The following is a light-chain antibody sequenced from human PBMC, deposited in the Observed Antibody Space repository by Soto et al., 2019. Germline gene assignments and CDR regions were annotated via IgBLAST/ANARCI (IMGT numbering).Light chain of an antibody. V-gene: IGKV3-20*01. CDR3: TQHEILPIT. Sequence: VVTQKKGTLSLSPGDRASLSCRASQNLSLYCLAWYQHKPGQAPRLLISGASRRATGIPDRFSGAGSGTDFTLTICRLEPEDFALYYCTQHEILPIT. J-gene: IGKJ5*01. CDR2: GAS. CDR1: QNLSLYC.